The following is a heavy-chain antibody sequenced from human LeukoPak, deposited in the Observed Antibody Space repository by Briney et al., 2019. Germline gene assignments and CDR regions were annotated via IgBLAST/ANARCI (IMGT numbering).Heavy chain of an antibody. CDR1: GFTFSSYA. J-gene: IGHJ4*02. V-gene: IGHV3-30*10. CDR2: ISYDGSKK. D-gene: IGHD6-13*01. CDR3: ARDSNSSSWYSFDY. Sequence: GGSLRLSCAASGFTFSSYAMHWVRQAPGKGPEWVAVISYDGSKKYYTDSVKGRFTISRDNSKKTLYLQMNSLRPEDTAVYYCARDSNSSSWYSFDYWGQGTLVTVSS.